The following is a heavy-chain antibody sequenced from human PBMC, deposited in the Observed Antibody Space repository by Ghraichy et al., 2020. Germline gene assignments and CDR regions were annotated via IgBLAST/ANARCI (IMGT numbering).Heavy chain of an antibody. Sequence: GESLNISCSASGFTFSSYAMHWVRQAPGKGLEYVSAISSNGGSTYYADSVKGRFTISRDNSKNTLYLQMSSLRAEDTAVYYCVKDFPPRYCSSTSCYAVWGQGTLVTVSS. J-gene: IGHJ4*02. D-gene: IGHD2-2*01. CDR3: VKDFPPRYCSSTSCYAV. CDR2: ISSNGGST. CDR1: GFTFSSYA. V-gene: IGHV3-64D*06.